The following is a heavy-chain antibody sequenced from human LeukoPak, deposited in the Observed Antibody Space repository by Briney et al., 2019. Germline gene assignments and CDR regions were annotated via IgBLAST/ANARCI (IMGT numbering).Heavy chain of an antibody. J-gene: IGHJ4*02. CDR3: TRGSSWYDY. Sequence: PSQTLSLTCTVSGGSITSYYWSWIRQPPGKGLEWIGYIYYSGSTNYNPSLKSRVTMSVDTSKNQFSLKLSSVTAADTAVYYCTRGSSWYDYWGQGTLVSVSS. CDR1: GGSITSYY. CDR2: IYYSGST. V-gene: IGHV4-59*01. D-gene: IGHD6-13*01.